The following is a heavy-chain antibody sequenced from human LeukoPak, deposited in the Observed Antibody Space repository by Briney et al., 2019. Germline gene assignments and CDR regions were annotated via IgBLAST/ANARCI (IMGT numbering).Heavy chain of an antibody. V-gene: IGHV3-23*01. D-gene: IGHD6-13*01. J-gene: IGHJ4*02. CDR1: GFTFSSYA. CDR2: ISGSGGRT. Sequence: GGSLRLSCAASGFTFSSYAMSWVRQAPGKGLEWVSAISGSGGRTYYADSVKGRFTISRDNAKNSLYLQMNSLRAEDTAVYYCARDTLSEEAADYWGQGTLVTVSS. CDR3: ARDTLSEEAADY.